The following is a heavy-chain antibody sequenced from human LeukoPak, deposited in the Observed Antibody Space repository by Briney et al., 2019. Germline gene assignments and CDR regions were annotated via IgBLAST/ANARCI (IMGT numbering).Heavy chain of an antibody. J-gene: IGHJ4*02. D-gene: IGHD1-7*01. CDR3: ARVRGLRLELRYYFDY. CDR1: GYTFTGYY. Sequence: ASVKVSCKASGYTFTGYYVHWVRQAPGQGLEWMGWINPNSGGTNYAQKFQGRVTMTRDTSISTAYMELSRLRSDDTAVYYCARVRGLRLELRYYFDYWGQGTLVTVSS. CDR2: INPNSGGT. V-gene: IGHV1-2*02.